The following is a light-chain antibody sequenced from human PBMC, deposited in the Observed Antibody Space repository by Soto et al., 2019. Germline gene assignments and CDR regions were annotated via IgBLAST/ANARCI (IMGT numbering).Light chain of an antibody. CDR1: QSISTY. CDR2: HSS. J-gene: IGKJ5*01. Sequence: DIQMTQSPSSLSASVGDRVTITCRASQSISTYLNWYQQKPGKAPKLLIYHSSTLQSGFPSRFSGSGSGTDFTLTISSLQPEDFATYYCQHTYTTPITFGQGTRLEIK. V-gene: IGKV1-39*01. CDR3: QHTYTTPIT.